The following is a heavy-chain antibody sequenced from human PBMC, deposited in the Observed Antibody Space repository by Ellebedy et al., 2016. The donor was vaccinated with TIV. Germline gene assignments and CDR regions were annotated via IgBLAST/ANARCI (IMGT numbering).Heavy chain of an antibody. Sequence: GGSLRLSCAASGFIFSDYTMHWVRQAPGKGLEWVALISFDGGNKYYADSVKGRFTISRDNFRNTLYLQMNSLRAEDTADYYCARDYYGSESGYYYYMDVWGKGTMVTVSS. CDR3: ARDYYGSESGYYYYMDV. D-gene: IGHD3-10*01. V-gene: IGHV3-30*04. J-gene: IGHJ6*03. CDR2: ISFDGGNK. CDR1: GFIFSDYT.